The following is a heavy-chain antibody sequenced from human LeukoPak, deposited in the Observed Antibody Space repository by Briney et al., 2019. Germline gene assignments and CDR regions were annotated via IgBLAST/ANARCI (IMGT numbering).Heavy chain of an antibody. CDR1: GGSISSSSYY. V-gene: IGHV4-39*07. CDR2: IYYSGST. J-gene: IGHJ5*02. D-gene: IGHD6-19*01. Sequence: SETLSLTCTVSGGSISSSSYYWGWIRQPPGKGLEWIGSIYYSGSTYYNPSLKSRVTISVDTSKNQFSLKLSSVTAADTAVYYCARRDVWLVRWFDPWGQGTLVTVSS. CDR3: ARRDVWLVRWFDP.